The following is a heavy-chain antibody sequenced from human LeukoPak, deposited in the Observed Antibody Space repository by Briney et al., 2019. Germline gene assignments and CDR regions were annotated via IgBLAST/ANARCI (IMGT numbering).Heavy chain of an antibody. D-gene: IGHD6-19*01. J-gene: IGHJ4*02. V-gene: IGHV4-59*08. CDR3: ARHSSGSYYFHY. CDR2: IFYSGNT. Sequence: SETLSLTCTVSGGSISSYYWNWIRQPPGKGLEWIGHIFYSGNTNYSPSLKSRVTISVDTSKNQFSLKLTSVTAADTAIYYCARHSSGSYYFHYWGQGTLVTVSS. CDR1: GGSISSYY.